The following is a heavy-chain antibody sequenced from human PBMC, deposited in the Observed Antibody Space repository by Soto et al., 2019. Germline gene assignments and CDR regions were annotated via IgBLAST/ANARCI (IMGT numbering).Heavy chain of an antibody. CDR3: ARAPELTNFDY. CDR2: IYPGDSDT. CDR1: GYSFTSYW. Sequence: GEALKISCKGSGYSFTSYWSGWVRQMPGKGLEWMGIIYPGDSDTRYSPSFQGQVTISADKSISTAYLQWSSLKASDTAMYYCARAPELTNFDYWGQGTLVTVSS. J-gene: IGHJ4*02. V-gene: IGHV5-51*01. D-gene: IGHD1-26*01.